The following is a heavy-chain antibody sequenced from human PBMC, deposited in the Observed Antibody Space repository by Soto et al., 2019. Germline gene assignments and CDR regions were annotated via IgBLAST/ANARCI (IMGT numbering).Heavy chain of an antibody. D-gene: IGHD3-10*01. Sequence: EVQLVEAGGGLVKPGGSLRLSCAASGFTFTSHNIYWFRQAPGKGLEWDSSISPYDHSFYYADSVKGRFTVSKDNAKSSVYLQMDSLRAEDTAIYYCARELSTMVRAYNWGRGILVIVSS. CDR3: ARELSTMVRAYN. CDR2: ISPYDHSF. J-gene: IGHJ4*02. V-gene: IGHV3-21*02. CDR1: GFTFTSHN.